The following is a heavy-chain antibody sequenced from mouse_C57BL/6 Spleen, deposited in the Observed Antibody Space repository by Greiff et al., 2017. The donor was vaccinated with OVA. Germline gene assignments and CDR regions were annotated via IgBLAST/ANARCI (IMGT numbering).Heavy chain of an antibody. V-gene: IGHV1-54*01. Sequence: VMLVESGAELVRPGTSVKVSCKASGYAFTNYLIEWVKQRPGQGLEWIGVINPGSGGTNYNEKFKGKATLTADKSSSTAYMQLSSLTSEDSAVYFCARDYDYDVRALFAYWGQGTLVTVSA. J-gene: IGHJ3*01. CDR1: GYAFTNYL. D-gene: IGHD2-4*01. CDR3: ARDYDYDVRALFAY. CDR2: INPGSGGT.